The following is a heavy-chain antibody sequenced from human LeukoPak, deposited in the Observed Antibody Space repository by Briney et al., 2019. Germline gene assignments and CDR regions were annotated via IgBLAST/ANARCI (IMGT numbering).Heavy chain of an antibody. Sequence: PGRSLRLSCAASGFTFTTYAIHWVRQAPGKGLEWVAVISYDGIDKYYADFVQGRFTISGDNTKNTLYLEMNSLRPEDTAVYYCARDADIGVLDYWGQGTLVTVSS. D-gene: IGHD5-12*01. V-gene: IGHV3-30*01. CDR3: ARDADIGVLDY. CDR2: ISYDGIDK. J-gene: IGHJ4*02. CDR1: GFTFTTYA.